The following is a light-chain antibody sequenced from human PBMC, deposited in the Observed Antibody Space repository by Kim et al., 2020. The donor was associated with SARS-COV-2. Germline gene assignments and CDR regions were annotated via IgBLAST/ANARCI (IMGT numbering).Light chain of an antibody. CDR1: SLRSYY. CDR3: NSRDSNDNVV. CDR2: GKN. Sequence: LGQTVRITCQEDSLRSYYATWYQKKPLQAPIVVIYGKNNRPSGTPDRFSGSSSGNTASLTITGTRAGDEADYYCNSRDSNDNVVFGGGTQLTVL. J-gene: IGLJ2*01. V-gene: IGLV3-19*01.